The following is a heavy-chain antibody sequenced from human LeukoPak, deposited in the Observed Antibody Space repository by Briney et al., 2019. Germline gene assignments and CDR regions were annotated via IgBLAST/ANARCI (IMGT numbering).Heavy chain of an antibody. V-gene: IGHV4-4*07. CDR2: IYDSGST. Sequence: PSEPLSLTCTVSRGSISNWYWSWIRQPAGKGLEWIGRIYDSGSTEYNPSLKSRVTISVDTSKNQFSLKLTSVTAADTAVYYCARGNGITGTTVIDYWGQGTLVTVSS. D-gene: IGHD1-7*01. CDR3: ARGNGITGTTVIDY. CDR1: RGSISNWY. J-gene: IGHJ4*02.